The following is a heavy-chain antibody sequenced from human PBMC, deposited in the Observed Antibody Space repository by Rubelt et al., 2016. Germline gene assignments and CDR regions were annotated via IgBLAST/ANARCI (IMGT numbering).Heavy chain of an antibody. J-gene: IGHJ5*02. Sequence: QVQLQQWGAGLLKPSETLSLTCAVYGGSFSGYYWSWIRQPPGKGLEWIGEINHSGSTNYNPSLKSRVTIVVDTSKNQFSLKLCSVTAADTAVYYCARHVVGGGSGSRAWFDPWGQGTLVTVSS. V-gene: IGHV4-34*01. CDR3: ARHVVGGGSGSRAWFDP. CDR1: GGSFSGYY. CDR2: INHSGST. D-gene: IGHD3-10*01.